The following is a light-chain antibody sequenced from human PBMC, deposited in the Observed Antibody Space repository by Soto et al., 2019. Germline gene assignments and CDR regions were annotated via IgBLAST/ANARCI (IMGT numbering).Light chain of an antibody. V-gene: IGKV1-9*01. J-gene: IGKJ1*01. CDR2: DVS. Sequence: DIPLTQSPSFLSASVGDRVTITCRASQGIAGYVAWYQQKPGKAPNLLIYDVSSLQNGVPSRFSGSGSGTEFTLTISNLQPEDFATYYCQQLSNFPRTFGQGTKVDFK. CDR3: QQLSNFPRT. CDR1: QGIAGY.